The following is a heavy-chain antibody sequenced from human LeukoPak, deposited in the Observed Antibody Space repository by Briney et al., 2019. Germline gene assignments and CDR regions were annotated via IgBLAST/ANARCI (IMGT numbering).Heavy chain of an antibody. D-gene: IGHD6-13*01. Sequence: PGGSLRLSCVASGFTFSSYGIHWVRRAPGKGLEWVAVVSSDGSIKYNADPVKGRFTIFRDTSKNTVYLQMNSLGAEDTAFYYCARGYSSSWLGYFDYWGQGTLVTVSS. V-gene: IGHV3-30*03. CDR3: ARGYSSSWLGYFDY. CDR2: VSSDGSIK. CDR1: GFTFSSYG. J-gene: IGHJ4*02.